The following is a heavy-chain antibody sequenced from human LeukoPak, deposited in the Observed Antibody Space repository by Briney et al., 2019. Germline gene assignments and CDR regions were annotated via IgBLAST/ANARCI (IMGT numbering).Heavy chain of an antibody. J-gene: IGHJ5*02. CDR2: INPSGGRT. Sequence: ASVKVSCKASGYTFTTYYIHWVRQAPGQGLEWMGIINPSGGRTSYAQKFQGRVTMTRDMSTSTVYMELSSLRSEDTGVYYCARERGASGVIITSNWFDPWGQGTLVTVSS. CDR1: GYTFTTYY. D-gene: IGHD3-10*01. V-gene: IGHV1-46*01. CDR3: ARERGASGVIITSNWFDP.